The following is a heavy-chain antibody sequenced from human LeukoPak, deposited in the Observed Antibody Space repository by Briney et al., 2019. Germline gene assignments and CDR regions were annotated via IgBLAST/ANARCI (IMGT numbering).Heavy chain of an antibody. CDR3: ARDRGITTARGVPSWFDS. CDR1: GGSINNDAYY. Sequence: PSQTLSLTCTVSGGSINNDAYYWTCLRQPAGKRLEWIVRISIRGSSKYNPFLESRITISIDTSKNQSSLKLNSVSAADTAVYYCARDRGITTARGVPSWFDSWGQGTLVTVSS. V-gene: IGHV4-61*02. D-gene: IGHD3-10*01. CDR2: ISIRGSS. J-gene: IGHJ5*01.